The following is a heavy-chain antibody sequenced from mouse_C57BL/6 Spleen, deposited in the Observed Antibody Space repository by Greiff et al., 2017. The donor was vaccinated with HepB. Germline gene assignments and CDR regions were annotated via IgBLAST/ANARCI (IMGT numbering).Heavy chain of an antibody. Sequence: QVQLKESGPGLVQPSQSLSITCTVSGFSLTSYGVHWVRQSPGKGLEWLGVIWSGGSTDYNAAFISRLSISKDNSKSQVFFKMNSLQADDTAIYYCARNPYYYGSSPYYFDYWGQGTTLTVSS. CDR1: GFSLTSYG. CDR2: IWSGGST. V-gene: IGHV2-2*01. J-gene: IGHJ2*01. D-gene: IGHD1-1*01. CDR3: ARNPYYYGSSPYYFDY.